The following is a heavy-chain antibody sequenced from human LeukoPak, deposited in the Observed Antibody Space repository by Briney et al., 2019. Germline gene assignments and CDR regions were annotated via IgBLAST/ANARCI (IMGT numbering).Heavy chain of an antibody. Sequence: GGSLRLSCAASGFTVSSNYMSWVRQAPGKGLEWVSVIYSGGSTYYADSVKGRFTISRDNSKNTLYLQMNSLRAEDTAVYYCARDSGYSGYDYARYYYYYYMDVWGKGTTVTVSS. CDR3: ARDSGYSGYDYARYYYYYYMDV. V-gene: IGHV3-66*02. CDR1: GFTVSSNY. CDR2: IYSGGST. D-gene: IGHD5-12*01. J-gene: IGHJ6*03.